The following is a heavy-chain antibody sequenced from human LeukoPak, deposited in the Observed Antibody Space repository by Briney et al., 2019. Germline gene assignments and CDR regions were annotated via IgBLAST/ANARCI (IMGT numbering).Heavy chain of an antibody. CDR3: ASGIAVAGTFSY. J-gene: IGHJ4*02. CDR2: ISGSGGST. V-gene: IGHV3-23*01. Sequence: PGGSLRLSCAASGFTFSSYAMSWVRQAPGKGLEWVSAISGSGGSTYYADSVKGRFTISRDNSKNSLYLQMSNLRAEDTAVYFCASGIAVAGTFSYWGQGTLVTVSS. CDR1: GFTFSSYA. D-gene: IGHD6-19*01.